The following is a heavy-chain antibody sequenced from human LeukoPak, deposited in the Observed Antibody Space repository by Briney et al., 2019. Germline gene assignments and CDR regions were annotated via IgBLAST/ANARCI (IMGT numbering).Heavy chain of an antibody. CDR1: GFTFSSYA. J-gene: IGHJ4*02. CDR2: IWHDGSNQ. CDR3: ARDRGPGGLAGTYY. D-gene: IGHD6-19*01. V-gene: IGHV3-33*01. Sequence: PGGSLRLSCAASGFTFSSYAMHWVRPTPGKGLEWVAVIWHDGSNQTYTDSVKGRFTISRDNSKNTLDLHMNSLRAEDTAVYYCARDRGPGGLAGTYYWGQGTLVTVSS.